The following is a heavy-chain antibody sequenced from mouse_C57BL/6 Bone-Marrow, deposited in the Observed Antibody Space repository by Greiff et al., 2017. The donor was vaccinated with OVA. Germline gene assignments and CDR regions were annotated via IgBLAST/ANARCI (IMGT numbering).Heavy chain of an antibody. Sequence: EVQLQQSGPVLVKPGASVKMSCKASGYTFTDYYMNWVKQSHGKSLEWIGVINPYNGGTSYNQKFKGKATLTVDKSSSTAYMELNSLTSEDSAVYYCARDYDYDGWYFDVWGTGTTVTVSS. D-gene: IGHD2-4*01. J-gene: IGHJ1*03. CDR1: GYTFTDYY. CDR3: ARDYDYDGWYFDV. V-gene: IGHV1-19*01. CDR2: INPYNGGT.